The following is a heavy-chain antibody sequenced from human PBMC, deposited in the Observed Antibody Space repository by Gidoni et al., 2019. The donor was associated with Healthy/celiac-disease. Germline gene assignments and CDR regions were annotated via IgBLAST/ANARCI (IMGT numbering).Heavy chain of an antibody. CDR3: AKRYCSGGSCYRYYFDY. Sequence: EVQLLESGGGLVQPGGSLRLSCAASGFTFSSYAMGWVRQAPGKGLEWVSSISGSGGSTYYADSVKGRFTISRDNSKNTLYLQMNSLRAEDTAVYYCAKRYCSGGSCYRYYFDYWGQGTLVTVSS. V-gene: IGHV3-23*01. J-gene: IGHJ4*02. CDR1: GFTFSSYA. CDR2: ISGSGGST. D-gene: IGHD2-15*01.